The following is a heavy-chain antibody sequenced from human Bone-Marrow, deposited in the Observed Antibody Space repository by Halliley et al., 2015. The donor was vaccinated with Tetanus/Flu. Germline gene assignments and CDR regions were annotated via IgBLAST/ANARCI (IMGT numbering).Heavy chain of an antibody. CDR2: INGDGSST. J-gene: IGHJ4*02. CDR3: ARDASDWFNYFDY. Sequence: VSLINGDGSSTIYADSVKGLFTISRDNTKNTLYLQMNSLRPEDTAIYYCARDASDWFNYFDYWGQGALVAVSS. V-gene: IGHV3-74*01. D-gene: IGHD3-9*01.